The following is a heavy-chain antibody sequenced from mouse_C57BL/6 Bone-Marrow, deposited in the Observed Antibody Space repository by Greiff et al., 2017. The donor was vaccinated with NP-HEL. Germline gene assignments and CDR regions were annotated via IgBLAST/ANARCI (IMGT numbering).Heavy chain of an antibody. CDR2: ISDGGSYT. J-gene: IGHJ4*01. Sequence: EVHLVESGGGLVKPGGSLKLSCAASGFTFSSYAMSWVRQTPEKRLEWVATISDGGSYTYYPDNVKGRFTISRDNAKNNLYLQMSHLKSEDTAMYYCARDPYPCYAMDCWRQATSVTVSS. V-gene: IGHV5-4*01. CDR3: ARDPYPCYAMDC. CDR1: GFTFSSYA.